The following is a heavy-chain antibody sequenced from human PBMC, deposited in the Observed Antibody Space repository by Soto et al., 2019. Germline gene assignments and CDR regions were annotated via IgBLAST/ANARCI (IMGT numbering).Heavy chain of an antibody. D-gene: IGHD2-15*01. J-gene: IGHJ6*02. CDR2: ISYDGSNK. V-gene: IGHV3-30-3*01. CDR1: GSTFSSYA. CDR3: ARMGSGMDV. Sequence: GGSLRLSCAASGSTFSSYAMHWVRQAPGKGLEWVAVISYDGSNKYYADSVKGRFTISRDNSKNTLYLQMNSLRAEDTAVYYCARMGSGMDVWGQGTTVTVSS.